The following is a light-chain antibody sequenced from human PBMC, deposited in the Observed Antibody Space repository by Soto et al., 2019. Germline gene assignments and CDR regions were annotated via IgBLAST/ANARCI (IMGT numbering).Light chain of an antibody. CDR3: QQSYSAPF. Sequence: DIQMTQSPSSLSASVGDRVTITCRASQTISTYLNWYQQKPGKAPKLLIYAASSLYSGVPSRFSGSGSGTDFTLTISSLQPEDFATYYCQQSYSAPFFGPGTKVDI. CDR2: AAS. CDR1: QTISTY. V-gene: IGKV1-39*01. J-gene: IGKJ3*01.